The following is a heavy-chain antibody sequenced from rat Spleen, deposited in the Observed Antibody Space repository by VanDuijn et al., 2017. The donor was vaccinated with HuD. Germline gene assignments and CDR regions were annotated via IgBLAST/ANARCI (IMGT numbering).Heavy chain of an antibody. Sequence: EVQLVETGGGLVQPGRSLKLSCAASGFTFSTAWMYWYRQFPEKRLEWVARIKAKSNNYATDYTESVKGRFTISRDDSKSSIYLQMNNLKEEDTAIYYCASSYIFDYWGQGVMVTVSS. V-gene: IGHV6-6*01. D-gene: IGHD1-2*01. CDR1: GFTFSTAW. CDR2: IKAKSNNYAT. J-gene: IGHJ2*01. CDR3: ASSYIFDY.